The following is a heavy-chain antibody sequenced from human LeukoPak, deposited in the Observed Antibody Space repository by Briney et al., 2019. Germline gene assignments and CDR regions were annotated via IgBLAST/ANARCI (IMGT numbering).Heavy chain of an antibody. J-gene: IGHJ2*01. CDR1: GGSFSGYY. Sequence: SETLSLTCAVYGGSFSGYYWSWIRQPPGKGLEWIGEINHSGSTNYNPSLKSRVTISLDTSKNQFSLKLSSVTAADKAVYYCAKSPGRNFDLWGRGTLVTVSS. D-gene: IGHD1-26*01. V-gene: IGHV4-34*01. CDR2: INHSGST. CDR3: AKSPGRNFDL.